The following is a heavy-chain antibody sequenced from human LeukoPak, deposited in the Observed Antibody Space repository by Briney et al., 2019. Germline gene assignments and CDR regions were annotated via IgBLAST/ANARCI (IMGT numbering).Heavy chain of an antibody. CDR1: GDSIRTYY. CDR2: IIDTGST. D-gene: IGHD4-11*01. Sequence: SETLSLTCSVSGDSIRTYYWSWIRQPPGKGLEWIGYIIDTGSTNYKPSLKTRLTMSVDVSKNQISLKLSSVTAADTAVYYCARMARRLERLKIGRDSDYATGYYFDYWGQGTLVTVSS. CDR3: ARMARRLERLKIGRDSDYATGYYFDY. J-gene: IGHJ4*02. V-gene: IGHV4-59*08.